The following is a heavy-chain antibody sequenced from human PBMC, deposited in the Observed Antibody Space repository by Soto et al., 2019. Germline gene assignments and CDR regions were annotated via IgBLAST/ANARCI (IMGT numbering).Heavy chain of an antibody. Sequence: QVQLVQSGAEVKKPGASVKVSCKASGYTFTSYAMHWVRQAPGQRLEWMGWINAGNGNTKYSQKFQGRVTITRDTSESTAYMELSSLRSEDTAVYYCARSQAGYSSSWYVYYWGQGTLVTVSS. CDR3: ARSQAGYSSSWYVYY. CDR1: GYTFTSYA. D-gene: IGHD6-13*01. V-gene: IGHV1-3*01. CDR2: INAGNGNT. J-gene: IGHJ4*02.